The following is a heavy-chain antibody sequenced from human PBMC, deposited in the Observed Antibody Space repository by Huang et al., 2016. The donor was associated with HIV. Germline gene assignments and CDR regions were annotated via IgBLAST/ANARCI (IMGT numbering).Heavy chain of an antibody. D-gene: IGHD6-13*01. CDR3: ASLAAATTSFDY. CDR1: GGSFSGYY. J-gene: IGHJ4*02. CDR2: INHSGST. V-gene: IGHV4-34*01. Sequence: QVQLQQWGAGLLKPSETLSLTCAVYGGSFSGYYWSWIRQPPGKGLEWIGEINHSGSTHYSPSLKTRVTISVDTSKNQFSVKLCSVTAADTAVYYCASLAAATTSFDYWGQGTLVTVSS.